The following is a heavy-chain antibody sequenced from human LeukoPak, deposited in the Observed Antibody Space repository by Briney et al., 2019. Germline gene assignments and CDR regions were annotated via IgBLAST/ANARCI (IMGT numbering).Heavy chain of an antibody. CDR1: GFTFRTYW. CDR3: ARDYYDSSGYQGIDY. CDR2: ISSSSSTI. J-gene: IGHJ4*02. Sequence: GGSLRLSCAASGFTFRTYWMHWVRQAPGKGLEWVSYISSSSSTIYYADSVKGRFTISRDNAKNSLYLQTNSLRDEDTAVYYCARDYYDSSGYQGIDYWGQGTLVTVSS. D-gene: IGHD3-22*01. V-gene: IGHV3-48*02.